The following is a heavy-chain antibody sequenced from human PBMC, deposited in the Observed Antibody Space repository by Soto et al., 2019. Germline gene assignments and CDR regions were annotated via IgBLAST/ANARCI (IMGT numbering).Heavy chain of an antibody. CDR2: IYYSGST. CDR1: GGSISIYY. Sequence: SETLSLTCTVSGGSISIYYWSWIRQPPGKGLEWIGYIYYSGSTNYNPSLKSRVTISVDTSKNQFSLKLSSVTAADTAVYYCARAEYFDWSYRADYFDYWGQGTLVTVSS. V-gene: IGHV4-59*01. J-gene: IGHJ4*02. CDR3: ARAEYFDWSYRADYFDY. D-gene: IGHD3-9*01.